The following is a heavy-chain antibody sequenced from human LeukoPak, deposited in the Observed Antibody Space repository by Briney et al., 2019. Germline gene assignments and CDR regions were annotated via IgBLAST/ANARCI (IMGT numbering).Heavy chain of an antibody. CDR2: IYYSGST. D-gene: IGHD3-22*01. J-gene: IGHJ4*02. CDR3: ARGTRAYYHGSSGYYDV. Sequence: SETLSLTCTVSGGSISSYYWSWIRQPPGKGLEWIGYIYYSGSTNYNPSLKSRVTISVDTSKNQFSLKLSSVTAADTAVYYCARGTRAYYHGSSGYYDVWGQGTLVTVSS. V-gene: IGHV4-59*01. CDR1: GGSISSYY.